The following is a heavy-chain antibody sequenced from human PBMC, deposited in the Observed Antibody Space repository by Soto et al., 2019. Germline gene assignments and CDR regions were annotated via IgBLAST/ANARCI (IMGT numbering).Heavy chain of an antibody. J-gene: IGHJ4*02. Sequence: PRESLKISCKGSGYTFAHHWIAWERQMPGKGLEWMGIIYPGDSDTRYSPSFPGQVTISADKSFSTAYLQWSSLKASDTAIYFCARLELAGLDNWGQGTPVTVSA. CDR2: IYPGDSDT. CDR1: GYTFAHHW. V-gene: IGHV5-51*01. D-gene: IGHD6-19*01. CDR3: ARLELAGLDN.